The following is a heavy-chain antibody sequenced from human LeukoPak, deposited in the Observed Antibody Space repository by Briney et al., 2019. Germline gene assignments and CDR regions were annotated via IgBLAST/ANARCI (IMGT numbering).Heavy chain of an antibody. D-gene: IGHD2-15*01. J-gene: IGHJ5*02. CDR1: GFTFSSYA. CDR2: ISGSGGST. Sequence: PGGSLRLSCAASGFTFSSYAMSWVRQAPGKGLKWVSAISGSGGSTYYADSVKGRFTISRDNSKNTLYLQMNSLRAEDTAVYYCANDVAATPGFWFDPWGQGTWSPSPQ. V-gene: IGHV3-23*01. CDR3: ANDVAATPGFWFDP.